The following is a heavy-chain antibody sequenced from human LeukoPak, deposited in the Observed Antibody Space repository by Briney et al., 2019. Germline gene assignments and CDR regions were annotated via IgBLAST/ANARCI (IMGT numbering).Heavy chain of an antibody. CDR3: ARGPTMRESGYLDY. J-gene: IGHJ4*03. CDR2: SDHSGDT. D-gene: IGHD5-24*01. CDR1: GGSISSSSYY. Sequence: SENVSRTCTVSGGSISSSSYYWGWIRQPPGKGLEWIAESDHSGDTNYNPSVKSRVSISVDTSKNQDFLKVTSLTAADTAVDYCARGPTMRESGYLDYWGPGTPVTVSS. V-gene: IGHV4-39*07.